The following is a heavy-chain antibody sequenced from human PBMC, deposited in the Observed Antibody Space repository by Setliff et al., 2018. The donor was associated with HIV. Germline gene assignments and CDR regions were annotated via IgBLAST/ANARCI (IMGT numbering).Heavy chain of an antibody. D-gene: IGHD3-3*01. CDR2: INVGKGDT. Sequence: ASVKVSCKASGYTFTTYSIHWVRQAPGQSLEWMGWINVGKGDTKYSQELQGRITLTTDTSANTAYMELSSLRSDDTAVYFCATITIVGVASDAFDIWGQGTMVTVSS. CDR3: ATITIVGVASDAFDI. J-gene: IGHJ3*02. CDR1: GYTFTTYS. V-gene: IGHV1-3*01.